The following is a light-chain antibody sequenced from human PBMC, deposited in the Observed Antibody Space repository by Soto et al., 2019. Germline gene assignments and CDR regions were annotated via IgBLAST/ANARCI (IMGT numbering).Light chain of an antibody. CDR3: QQSYSTPPYT. CDR2: AAS. Sequence: DIQMTQSPSSLSASVGDRVTITCRASQSIRGYLNWYQQKPGRGPKLLIYAASSVQSGVPSRFSGSGSGTDFTLTNSSLQPEDFATYYCQQSYSTPPYTFGQGTKLEIK. CDR1: QSIRGY. J-gene: IGKJ2*01. V-gene: IGKV1-39*01.